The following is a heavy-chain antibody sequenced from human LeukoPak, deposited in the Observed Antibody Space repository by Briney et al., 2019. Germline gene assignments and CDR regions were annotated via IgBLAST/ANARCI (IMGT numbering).Heavy chain of an antibody. D-gene: IGHD3-10*01. CDR2: TNAGNGNT. J-gene: IGHJ6*04. V-gene: IGHV1-3*01. CDR1: GYTFTSYA. Sequence: ASVKVSCKASGYTFTSYAMHWVRQAPGQRLEWMGWTNAGNGNTKYSQKFQGRVTITRDTSASTAYMELSSLRSEDTAVYYCAREPSSGSYLYGQYGMDVWGKGTTVTVSS. CDR3: AREPSSGSYLYGQYGMDV.